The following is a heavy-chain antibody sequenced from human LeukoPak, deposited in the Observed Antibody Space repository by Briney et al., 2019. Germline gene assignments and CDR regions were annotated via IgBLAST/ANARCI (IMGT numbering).Heavy chain of an antibody. V-gene: IGHV5-51*01. J-gene: IGHJ2*01. D-gene: IGHD2-21*01. CDR1: GYIFSNYW. CDR3: ARRLGSGAYFDL. Sequence: GASLKISCKGSGYIFSNYWIGWVRQLPGKGLEWMGIIYPDDSDTRYNPSFQGQDTISADKSIKPAYLQGSSLGASYTAMYYGARRLGSGAYFDLWGRGTVVCVSS. CDR2: IYPDDSDT.